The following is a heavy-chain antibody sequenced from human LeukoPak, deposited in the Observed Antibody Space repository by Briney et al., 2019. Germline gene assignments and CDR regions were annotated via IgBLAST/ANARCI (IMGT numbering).Heavy chain of an antibody. D-gene: IGHD3-3*01. V-gene: IGHV3-7*01. CDR1: GFTFSTYW. CDR2: IKQDGSEK. Sequence: GGSLRLSCAGSGFTFSTYWMSWVRQAPGKGLEWVANIKQDGSEKYYVDTVKGRFTISRDNAKNSLYLQMNSLRAEDTAVYYCARDRNTDFWSGYYTNYFDYWGQGTLVTVSS. J-gene: IGHJ4*02. CDR3: ARDRNTDFWSGYYTNYFDY.